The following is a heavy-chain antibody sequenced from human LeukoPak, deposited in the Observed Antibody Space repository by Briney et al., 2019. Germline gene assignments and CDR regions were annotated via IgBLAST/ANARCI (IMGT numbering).Heavy chain of an antibody. CDR2: VSFDGTNN. CDR3: ARDRNVVGADFDY. D-gene: IGHD2-21*01. J-gene: IGHJ4*02. Sequence: GESLRLSCAASGFIFDTFAIHWVRQAPGKVLEWVSIVSFDGTNNFYADSVKGRFTVSRDNSKNTVYLHMNSLRPDDTAVYFCARDRNVVGADFDYWGQGTLVTVSS. V-gene: IGHV3-30*04. CDR1: GFIFDTFA.